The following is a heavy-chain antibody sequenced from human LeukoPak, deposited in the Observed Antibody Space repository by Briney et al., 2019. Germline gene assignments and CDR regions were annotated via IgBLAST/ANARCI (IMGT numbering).Heavy chain of an antibody. CDR1: GFTFSSSA. V-gene: IGHV3-23*01. CDR3: AKGSYYDSSGSFYFDY. CDR2: ISNNGGYT. J-gene: IGHJ4*02. D-gene: IGHD3-22*01. Sequence: GGSLRLSCAASGFTFSSSAMSWVRQAPGKGLEWVSAISNNGGYTYYADSVQGRFTISRDNSKNTLYVQVNSLGTEDTAAYYCAKGSYYDSSGSFYFDYWGQGTLVTVSS.